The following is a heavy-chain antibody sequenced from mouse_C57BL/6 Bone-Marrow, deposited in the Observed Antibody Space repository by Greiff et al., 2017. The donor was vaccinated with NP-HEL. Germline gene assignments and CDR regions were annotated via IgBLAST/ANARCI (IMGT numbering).Heavy chain of an antibody. V-gene: IGHV1-39*01. J-gene: IGHJ4*01. CDR2: INPNYGTT. Sequence: VHVKQSGPELVKPGASVKISCKASGYSFTDYNMNWVKQSNGKSLEWIGVINPNYGTTSYNQKFKGKATLTVDQSSSTAYMQLNSLTSEDSAVYYCARSLYGSSYDYYAMDYWGQGTSVTVSS. D-gene: IGHD1-1*01. CDR3: ARSLYGSSYDYYAMDY. CDR1: GYSFTDYN.